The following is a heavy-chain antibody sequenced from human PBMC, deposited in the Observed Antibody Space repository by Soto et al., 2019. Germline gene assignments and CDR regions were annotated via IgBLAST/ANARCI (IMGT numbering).Heavy chain of an antibody. CDR2: ISYDGDKK. Sequence: QVHLVESGGGVVQPGRSLRLSCVASGFSFSDYSIHWVRQAPGKGLEWVAFISYDGDKKFFADSVKGRFNISRDNAKNTVYLQMSSLRPEDTAVFHCAVMAGLVVSDDYGVEVWGQGTTVTVSS. D-gene: IGHD2-21*01. CDR1: GFSFSDYS. J-gene: IGHJ6*02. V-gene: IGHV3-30-3*01. CDR3: AVMAGLVVSDDYGVEV.